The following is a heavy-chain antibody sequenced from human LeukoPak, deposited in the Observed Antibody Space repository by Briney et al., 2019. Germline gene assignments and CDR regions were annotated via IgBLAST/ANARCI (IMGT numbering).Heavy chain of an antibody. CDR1: GFTFSSYG. D-gene: IGHD6-19*01. CDR3: AKDRSTGWYAGFDF. Sequence: GGCLRLSCAASGFTFSSYGMHWVRQAPGKGLEWVAYISYDGINKNYTDSVKGRFTIARDNSKTTLYLQMNSLRPEDTAVYYCAKDRSTGWYAGFDFWGQGALVTGSS. V-gene: IGHV3-30*18. J-gene: IGHJ5*01. CDR2: ISYDGINK.